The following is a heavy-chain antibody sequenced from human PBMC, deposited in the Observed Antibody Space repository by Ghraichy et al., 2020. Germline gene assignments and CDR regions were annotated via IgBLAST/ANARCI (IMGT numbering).Heavy chain of an antibody. CDR3: ARQIIGYCSSTSCRDYYYYMDV. V-gene: IGHV4-39*01. Sequence: SETLSLTCTVSGGSISSSSYYWGWIRQPPGKGLEWIGSIYYSGSTYYNPSLKSRVTISVDTSKNQFSLKLSSVTAADTAVYYCARQIIGYCSSTSCRDYYYYMDVWGKGTTVTVSS. J-gene: IGHJ6*03. D-gene: IGHD2-2*01. CDR2: IYYSGST. CDR1: GGSISSSSYY.